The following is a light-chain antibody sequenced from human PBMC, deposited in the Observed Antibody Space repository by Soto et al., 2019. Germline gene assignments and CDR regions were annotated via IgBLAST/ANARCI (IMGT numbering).Light chain of an antibody. Sequence: EVVMTQSPATLSLSPGESATLSCRASQSVSNNYLAWYQQKPGQAPRLLIYGASARATGIPDRFSGSGSGTEFTLTISSLQSEDFAVYYCQKYNKWPWTXGQGTKVDIK. CDR2: GAS. V-gene: IGKV3-15*01. CDR1: QSVSNN. CDR3: QKYNKWPWT. J-gene: IGKJ1*01.